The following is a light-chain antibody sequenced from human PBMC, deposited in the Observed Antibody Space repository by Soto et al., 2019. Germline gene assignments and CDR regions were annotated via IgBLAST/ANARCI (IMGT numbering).Light chain of an antibody. J-gene: IGKJ1*01. CDR2: GAS. Sequence: EIVLTQSPCTLSLSPGERATLSCRASQSVSSSSLAWYQQRPGQAPRLLIYGASSRATGIPVRFSGSGSGTDFTLTISRLEPEDFAVYYCQQYDTSSRTFGQRTKVDIK. V-gene: IGKV3-20*01. CDR1: QSVSSSS. CDR3: QQYDTSSRT.